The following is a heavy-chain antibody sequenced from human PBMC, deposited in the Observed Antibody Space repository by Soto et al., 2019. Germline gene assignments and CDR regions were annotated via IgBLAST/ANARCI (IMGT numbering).Heavy chain of an antibody. Sequence: QVQLVQSGAEVKKPGSSVKVSCKASGGTFSSYAISWVRQAPGQGLEWMGGIIPIFGTANYAQKFQGRVTLTADESTSTAYMELSSLRSEDTAVYYCARVKYYDFWSGYRGSHTGNYYYYGMDVWGQGTTVTVSS. CDR2: IIPIFGTA. CDR1: GGTFSSYA. J-gene: IGHJ6*02. D-gene: IGHD3-3*01. V-gene: IGHV1-69*01. CDR3: ARVKYYDFWSGYRGSHTGNYYYYGMDV.